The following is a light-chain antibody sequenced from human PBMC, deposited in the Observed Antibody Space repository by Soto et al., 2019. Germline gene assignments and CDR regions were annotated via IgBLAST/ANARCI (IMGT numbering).Light chain of an antibody. CDR1: QSVGNY. V-gene: IGKV1-39*01. CDR2: DVS. CDR3: QQSFSTPHT. Sequence: DIQMTQSPFSLSASVGDRVTITCRASQSVGNYLIWYQQKPGKAPHLLIYDVSSLQSGVPSRFSGSGSGTEFTLSISSLHPEDSATYYCQQSFSTPHTFGGGTKVDIK. J-gene: IGKJ4*01.